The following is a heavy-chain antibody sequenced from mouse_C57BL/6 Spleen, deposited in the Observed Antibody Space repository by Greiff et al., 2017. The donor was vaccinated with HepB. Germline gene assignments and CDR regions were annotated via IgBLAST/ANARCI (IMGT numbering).Heavy chain of an antibody. D-gene: IGHD1-1*01. Sequence: QVQLKESGPELVKPGASVKISCKASGYTFPDYYINWVKQRPGQGLEWIGWIFPGSGSTYYNEKFKGKATLTVDKSSSTAYMLLSSLTSEDSAVYFCARGLGTTVVNFDYWGQGTTLTVSS. CDR2: IFPGSGST. V-gene: IGHV1-75*01. CDR1: GYTFPDYY. CDR3: ARGLGTTVVNFDY. J-gene: IGHJ2*01.